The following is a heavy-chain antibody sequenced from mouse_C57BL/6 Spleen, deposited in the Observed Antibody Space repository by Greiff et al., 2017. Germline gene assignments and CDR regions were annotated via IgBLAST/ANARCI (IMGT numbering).Heavy chain of an antibody. D-gene: IGHD1-1*01. V-gene: IGHV1-81*01. J-gene: IGHJ1*03. CDR2: IYPRSGNT. CDR3: ARGYYGSSSVWYFDV. Sequence: QVQLQQSGAELARPGASVKLSCKASGYTFTSYGISWVKQRTGQGLEWIGEIYPRSGNTSYNEKFKGKATLTADESSSTAYMALRSLTSEDSAVYFCARGYYGSSSVWYFDVWGTGTTVTVSS. CDR1: GYTFTSYG.